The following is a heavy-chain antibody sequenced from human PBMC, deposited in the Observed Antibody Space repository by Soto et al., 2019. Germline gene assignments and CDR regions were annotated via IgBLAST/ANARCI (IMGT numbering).Heavy chain of an antibody. CDR2: ISGYNGNT. V-gene: IGHV1-18*01. D-gene: IGHD1-26*01. CDR3: ARGSESFDL. Sequence: QVVLMQSGPEVKKPGASVKVSCKASGYTFHNYGISWVRQVPGQGLEWMGWISGYNGNTNYAPKIQGRVTVTRDTPPATAYMELRSLRSDGTAIYYCARGSESFDLWGQGTLVTVSS. J-gene: IGHJ4*02. CDR1: GYTFHNYG.